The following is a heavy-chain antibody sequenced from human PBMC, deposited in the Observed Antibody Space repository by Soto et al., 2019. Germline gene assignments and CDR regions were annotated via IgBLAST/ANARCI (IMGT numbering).Heavy chain of an antibody. CDR2: ISAYNGNT. Sequence: XSVKVSFNASGYTFTSYGISLVRQAPGQGLEWMGWISAYNGNTKYAQKFQGRVTMTTDTSTSTAYMEMRSLRSDDTAVYYCARDPQIFDHWGQGTLVTVSS. V-gene: IGHV1-18*04. J-gene: IGHJ4*02. CDR3: ARDPQIFDH. CDR1: GYTFTSYG.